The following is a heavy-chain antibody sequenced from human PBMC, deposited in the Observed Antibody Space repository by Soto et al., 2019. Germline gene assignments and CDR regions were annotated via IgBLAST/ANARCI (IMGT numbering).Heavy chain of an antibody. CDR3: ARMEIAVADPPHDGFDI. Sequence: QVQLVQSGAEVKKPGASVKVSCNASGYTFTSYGISWMRQAPGQGLEWMGWISAYNGNTNYAQKLQGRVTMTTDASTSTAYMELRSLRSDDTAVYYCARMEIAVADPPHDGFDIWGQGTMVTVSS. V-gene: IGHV1-18*01. D-gene: IGHD6-19*01. CDR2: ISAYNGNT. CDR1: GYTFTSYG. J-gene: IGHJ3*02.